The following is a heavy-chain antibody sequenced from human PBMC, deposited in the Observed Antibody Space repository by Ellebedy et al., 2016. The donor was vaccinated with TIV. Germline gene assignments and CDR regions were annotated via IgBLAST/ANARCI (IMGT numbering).Heavy chain of an antibody. CDR2: TYYRSKWFN. CDR1: GDSVSSNSAA. CDR3: ARGGGAFDV. J-gene: IGHJ3*01. V-gene: IGHV6-1*01. D-gene: IGHD3-16*01. Sequence: SQTLSLTCXISGDSVSSNSAAWNWFRQSPSRGLEWLGRTYYRSKWFNDYAVSVKSRVTISPDTSKNQYSLQMKSVTPEDTAVYYCARGGGAFDVWGQGTVVTVSS.